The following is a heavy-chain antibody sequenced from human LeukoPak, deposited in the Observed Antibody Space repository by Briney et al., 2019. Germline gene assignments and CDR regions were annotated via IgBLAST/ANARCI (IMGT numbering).Heavy chain of an antibody. CDR3: ARDEMVVMATTV. D-gene: IGHD5-24*01. CDR1: GFTFSSYS. V-gene: IGHV3-21*01. Sequence: GGSLRLSCAASGFTFSSYSMNWVRQAPGKGLEWVSSISSSSSYIYHADSMKGRFTISRDNAKNSLYLQMNSLRAEDTAVYYCARDEMVVMATTVWGQGTLVTVSS. J-gene: IGHJ4*02. CDR2: ISSSSSYI.